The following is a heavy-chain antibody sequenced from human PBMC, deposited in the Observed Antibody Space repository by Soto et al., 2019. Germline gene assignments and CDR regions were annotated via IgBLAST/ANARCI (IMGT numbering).Heavy chain of an antibody. CDR2: VRQDGSVK. CDR1: GFTFSTYI. CDR3: ARNNWGIDY. V-gene: IGHV3-7*01. J-gene: IGHJ4*02. D-gene: IGHD7-27*01. Sequence: GGSLRLSCAASGFTFSTYIMNWVRQAPGKGLEWVATVRQDGSVKDYVESVKGRFTISRDNVKNTLYLQMNSLRAEDTAVYYCARNNWGIDYWGQGVLVTVSS.